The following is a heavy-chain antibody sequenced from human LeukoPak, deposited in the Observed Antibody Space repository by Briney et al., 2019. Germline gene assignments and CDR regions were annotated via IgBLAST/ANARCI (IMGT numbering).Heavy chain of an antibody. Sequence: PGGSLRLSCAGSGFTFSTSVMSWVRQAPGKGLEWVALIWYDGSNKYYADSVKGRFTISRDNSKNTLYLQMDSMKAEDTAVYFCAREGTRGVDGMDVWGQGTTVIVSS. CDR1: GFTFSTSV. D-gene: IGHD3-10*01. V-gene: IGHV3-33*07. J-gene: IGHJ6*02. CDR2: IWYDGSNK. CDR3: AREGTRGVDGMDV.